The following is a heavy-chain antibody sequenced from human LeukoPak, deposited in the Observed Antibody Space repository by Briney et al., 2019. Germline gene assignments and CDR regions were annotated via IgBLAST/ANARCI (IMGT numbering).Heavy chain of an antibody. J-gene: IGHJ4*02. CDR2: IRYDGSNK. D-gene: IGHD3-3*01. CDR3: ANGRFLEWSSSDY. Sequence: GGSLRLSCAASGFTFSSYGMHLVRQAPGKGLEWVAFIRYDGSNKYYADSVKGRFTISRDNSKNTLYLQMNSLRAEDTAVYYCANGRFLEWSSSDYWGQGTLVTVSS. V-gene: IGHV3-30*02. CDR1: GFTFSSYG.